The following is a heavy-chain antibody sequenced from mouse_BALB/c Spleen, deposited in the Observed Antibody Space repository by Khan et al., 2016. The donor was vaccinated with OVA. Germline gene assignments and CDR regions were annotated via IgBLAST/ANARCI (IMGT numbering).Heavy chain of an antibody. D-gene: IGHD1-1*01. CDR2: ISSGDTYT. CDR3: ARPPMTTVVDTSYGFFDV. Sequence: EVELVESGGGLVKPGGSLKLSCAASGFTFSSYAMSWVRQTPEKRLEWVATISSGDTYTYYPDSVKGRFTISRDNAKNTLYLQMSSLRSEDTAMYYSARPPMTTVVDTSYGFFDVWGPGTTLTVST. V-gene: IGHV5-9-3*01. CDR1: GFTFSSYA. J-gene: IGHJ1*01.